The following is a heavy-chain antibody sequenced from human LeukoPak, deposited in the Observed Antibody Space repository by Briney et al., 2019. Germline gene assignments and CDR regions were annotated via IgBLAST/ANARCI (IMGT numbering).Heavy chain of an antibody. CDR3: ARDGGYQPMYYYYYYMDV. D-gene: IGHD2-2*01. J-gene: IGHJ6*03. Sequence: SETLSLTCTVSGGSISNYYWSWIRQPAGKGLEWIGRIYTSGSTNYNPSLKSRVTMSVDTSKNQFSLKLSSVTAADTAVYYCARDGGYQPMYYYYYYMDVWGKGTTVTVSS. V-gene: IGHV4-4*07. CDR2: IYTSGST. CDR1: GGSISNYY.